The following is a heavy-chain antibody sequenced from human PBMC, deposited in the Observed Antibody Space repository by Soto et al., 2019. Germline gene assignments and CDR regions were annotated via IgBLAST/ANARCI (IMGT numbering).Heavy chain of an antibody. J-gene: IGHJ6*03. CDR3: AKGGGGYCSGGSCVYYYYMDV. V-gene: IGHV3-23*01. CDR1: GFTFSNYA. CDR2: ISGSGGST. D-gene: IGHD2-15*01. Sequence: PGGSLRLSCAASGFTFSNYAMSWVRQAPGKGLKWVSAISGSGGSTYYADSVKGRFTISRDNSKNTLYLQMNSLRAEDTAVYYCAKGGGGYCSGGSCVYYYYMDVWGKGTTVTVSS.